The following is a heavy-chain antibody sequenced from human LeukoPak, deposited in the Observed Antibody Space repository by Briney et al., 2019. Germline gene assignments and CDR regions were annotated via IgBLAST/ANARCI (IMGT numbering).Heavy chain of an antibody. V-gene: IGHV5-51*01. CDR3: ARREYYDSSGPGIIAFDI. CDR2: IYPGDSDT. J-gene: IGHJ3*02. Sequence: GESLKISCQGSGYSFTSYWIGWVRQMPGKGLEWMGIIYPGDSDTRYSPSFQGQVTISADKSISTAYLQWSSLKASDTAMYYCARREYYDSSGPGIIAFDIWGQGTMVTVSS. D-gene: IGHD3-22*01. CDR1: GYSFTSYW.